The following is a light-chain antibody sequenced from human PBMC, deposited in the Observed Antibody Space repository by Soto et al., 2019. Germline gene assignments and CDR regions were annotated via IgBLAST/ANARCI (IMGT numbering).Light chain of an antibody. CDR3: QQYNNWPIT. Sequence: EIVMTQSPATLSVSPGERATLSCRASQNILSNLAWYQQKPGQAPRLLIYGVSTRATGIPARFSGSGSGTAFTLTIISLQSEDFEIYYCQQYNNWPITFGQGTRLEIK. V-gene: IGKV3-15*01. J-gene: IGKJ5*01. CDR1: QNILSN. CDR2: GVS.